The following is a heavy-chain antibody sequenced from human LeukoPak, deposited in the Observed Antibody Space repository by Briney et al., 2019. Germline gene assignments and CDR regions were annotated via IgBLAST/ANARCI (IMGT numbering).Heavy chain of an antibody. Sequence: SETLSLTCTVSGGSISSGSYYWSWIRQPAGKGLEWIGRIYTSGSTSYNPSLKSRVTISVDTSKNQFSLKLSSVTAADTAVYYCARDLPGGVDAFDIWGQGTMVTVSS. CDR1: GGSISSGSYY. CDR3: ARDLPGGVDAFDI. J-gene: IGHJ3*02. CDR2: IYTSGST. V-gene: IGHV4-61*02. D-gene: IGHD3-10*01.